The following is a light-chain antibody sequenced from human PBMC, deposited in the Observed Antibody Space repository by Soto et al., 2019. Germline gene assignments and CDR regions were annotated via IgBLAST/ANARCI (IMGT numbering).Light chain of an antibody. J-gene: IGKJ2*01. CDR3: QQYKAYPYT. Sequence: DIQMTQSPSTLSASVGDRVTISCRASQSIDRWLGWYQQMPGKAPHLLIYTTSSLEGGVPSRFSGSGSGTEFTLTISGLPPDDFATYYCQQYKAYPYTFAQGTKVEVK. CDR1: QSIDRW. V-gene: IGKV1-5*03. CDR2: TTS.